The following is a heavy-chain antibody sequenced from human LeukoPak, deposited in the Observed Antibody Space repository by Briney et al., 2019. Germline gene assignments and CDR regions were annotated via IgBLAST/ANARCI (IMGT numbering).Heavy chain of an antibody. V-gene: IGHV4-39*01. J-gene: IGHJ4*02. CDR1: GGSISSSSYY. Sequence: PSETLSLTCTVSGGSISSSSYYWGWIRQPPGKGLEWIGSIYYSGSTYYNPSLKSRVTISVDTSKNQFSLKLSSVTAADTAVYYCARLVRGVIKVDYWGQGTLVTVSS. D-gene: IGHD3-10*01. CDR2: IYYSGST. CDR3: ARLVRGVIKVDY.